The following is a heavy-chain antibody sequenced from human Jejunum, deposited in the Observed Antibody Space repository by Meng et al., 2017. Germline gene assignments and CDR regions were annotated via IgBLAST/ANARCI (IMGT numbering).Heavy chain of an antibody. Sequence: QVQLQESGPGLVKHSQTLSLTCPVSGGSVTGGSFWNCIRPRPGKGLEWIGYSYHLGSTYYNPSLRSRVSISVDTSKNQFSLKLTSVTAADTAILYCTRRGAFDLWVRGTLVTVSS. CDR1: GGSVTGGSF. CDR3: TRRGAFDL. CDR2: SYHLGST. J-gene: IGHJ2*01. V-gene: IGHV4-31*03.